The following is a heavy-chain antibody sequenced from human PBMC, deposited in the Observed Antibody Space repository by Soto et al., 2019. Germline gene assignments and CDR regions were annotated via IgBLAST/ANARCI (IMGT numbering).Heavy chain of an antibody. CDR2: IYYSGST. CDR1: GGSISSYY. J-gene: IGHJ6*02. Sequence: QVQLQESGPGLVKPSETLSLTCTVSGGSISSYYWSWIRQPPGKGLEWIVYIYYSGSTNYNPSLKSRVTLSGDTSKNQFSLKLSSVTAADTAVYYWARGYPLLWFGEKVYYGMDVWGQGTTVTVSS. V-gene: IGHV4-59*01. D-gene: IGHD3-10*01. CDR3: ARGYPLLWFGEKVYYGMDV.